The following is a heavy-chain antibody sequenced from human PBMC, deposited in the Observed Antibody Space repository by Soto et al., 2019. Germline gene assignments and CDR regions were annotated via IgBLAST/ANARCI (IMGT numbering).Heavy chain of an antibody. CDR1: GYRFTSYW. CDR2: IFPSDSDT. D-gene: IGHD3-22*01. CDR3: ARKDKSGYFNWFDP. V-gene: IGHV5-51*01. Sequence: RGESLKIPCRTSGYRFTSYWIAWVRDMPGKGLEWMGIIFPSDSDTRYSPSFQDQVTISADRSTSTAFLQWASLKASDTAVYFCARKDKSGYFNWFDPWGQGTLVTVS. J-gene: IGHJ5*02.